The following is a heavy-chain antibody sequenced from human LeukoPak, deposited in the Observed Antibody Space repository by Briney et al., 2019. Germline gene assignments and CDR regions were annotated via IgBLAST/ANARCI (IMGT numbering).Heavy chain of an antibody. CDR3: ARELSLYYDFWSGYPG. CDR1: GFTFSDYY. J-gene: IGHJ4*02. CDR2: ISSSGSTI. D-gene: IGHD3-3*01. Sequence: GGSLRLSCAASGFTFSDYYMSWIRQAPGRGLEWVSYISSSGSTIYYADSVKGRFTISRDNAKNSLYLQMNSLRAEDTAVYYCARELSLYYDFWSGYPGWGQGTLVTVSS. V-gene: IGHV3-11*01.